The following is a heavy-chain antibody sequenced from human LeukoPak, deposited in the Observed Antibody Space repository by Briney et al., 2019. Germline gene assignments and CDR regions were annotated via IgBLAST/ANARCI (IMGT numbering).Heavy chain of an antibody. CDR1: GFIFHDYA. CDR3: AKRARRGIGADGDGFDN. J-gene: IGHJ3*02. V-gene: IGHV3-9*01. D-gene: IGHD6-13*01. Sequence: GGPLRLSCAASGFIFHDYAMHWVRQVPGKGMEWGSGISWNSAAIGYADSVRGRFIISRDKAKNSLYLQMNNLRFEVTAPYYCAKRARRGIGADGDGFDNWGQGTMVTVSS. CDR2: ISWNSAAI.